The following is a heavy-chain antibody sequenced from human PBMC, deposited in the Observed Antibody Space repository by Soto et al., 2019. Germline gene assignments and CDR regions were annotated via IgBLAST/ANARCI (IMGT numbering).Heavy chain of an antibody. J-gene: IGHJ5*02. V-gene: IGHV1-18*01. CDR1: GDTFTNFG. CDR3: ARVIRGVVNWFDT. CDR2: IATYNSNR. D-gene: IGHD3-10*01. Sequence: GPEVKKPGASITVSCKTSGDTFTNFGLSWVRQAPGQGLEWMGWIATYNSNRNYAQKFQGRLTLTTDTSTSTDYMELKSLGYDDTAVYYCARVIRGVVNWFDTWGQGTLVTVSS.